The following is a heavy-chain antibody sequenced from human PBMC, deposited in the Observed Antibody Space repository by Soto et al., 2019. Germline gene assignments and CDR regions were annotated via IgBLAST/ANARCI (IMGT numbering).Heavy chain of an antibody. CDR1: GYTFISYG. V-gene: IGHV1-18*01. D-gene: IGHD3-10*01. CDR2: ISAYNDYT. Sequence: QVQLMQSGAEVKKPGSSVKVSCKASGYTFISYGISWVRQAPGQGLEWMGWISAYNDYTNYAQKLQGRVTMTTDTSSRIAYLELRSLRSDDTAVYYCAREGYYSGSGSYSPPRYYGMDVWGQGTTVTVSS. J-gene: IGHJ6*02. CDR3: AREGYYSGSGSYSPPRYYGMDV.